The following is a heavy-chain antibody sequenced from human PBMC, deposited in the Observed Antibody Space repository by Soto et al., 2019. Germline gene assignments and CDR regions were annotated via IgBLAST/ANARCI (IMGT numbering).Heavy chain of an antibody. D-gene: IGHD3-3*01. CDR2: ISGSGGST. CDR3: AKGAARTQYYDFWSDLDYFDY. Sequence: GGSLRLSCAASGFTFSSYAMSWVRQAPGKGLEWVSAISGSGGSTYYADSVKGRFTISRDNSKNTLYLQMNSLRAEDTAVYYCAKGAARTQYYDFWSDLDYFDYWGQGTLVTVSS. J-gene: IGHJ4*02. CDR1: GFTFSSYA. V-gene: IGHV3-23*01.